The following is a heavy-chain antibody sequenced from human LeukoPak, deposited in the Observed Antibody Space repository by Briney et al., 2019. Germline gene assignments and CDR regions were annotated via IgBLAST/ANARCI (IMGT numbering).Heavy chain of an antibody. Sequence: SETLSLTCTVSGDSISSSRSYWGWIRQPPGKGLEWIGSIYYSGSTYYNPSLKSRVTISVDTSKNQFSLKLSSVTAADTAVYYCARGGYYYDSSGYFPLYWGQGTLVTVSS. D-gene: IGHD3-22*01. V-gene: IGHV4-39*07. J-gene: IGHJ4*02. CDR1: GDSISSSRSY. CDR2: IYYSGST. CDR3: ARGGYYYDSSGYFPLY.